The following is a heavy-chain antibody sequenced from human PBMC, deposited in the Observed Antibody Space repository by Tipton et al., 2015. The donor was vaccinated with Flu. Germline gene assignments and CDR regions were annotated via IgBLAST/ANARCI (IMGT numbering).Heavy chain of an antibody. J-gene: IGHJ4*02. CDR3: ASKVANWGVWEPLDY. Sequence: TLSLTCAVYGGSFSAYYWSWIRQPPGKGLEWVGEINHSGSTNYNPSLKSRVTISADTSKNQFSLKLSSVTAADTAVYYCASKVANWGVWEPLDYWGQGTLVTVSS. CDR1: GGSFSAYY. V-gene: IGHV4-34*01. CDR2: INHSGST. D-gene: IGHD7-27*01.